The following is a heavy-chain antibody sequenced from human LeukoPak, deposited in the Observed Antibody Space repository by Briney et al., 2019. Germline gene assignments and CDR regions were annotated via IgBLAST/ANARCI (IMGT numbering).Heavy chain of an antibody. V-gene: IGHV3-48*04. Sequence: GGSLRLSCAASGFTFRSHSMNWVRQAPGKGLEWISYIHSGDSTTYYADSVKGRFTISRDNAKNSLYLQMDSLGAEDTAIYYCAIIGYNWRLDYWGQGILVTVSS. CDR3: AIIGYNWRLDY. CDR1: GFTFRSHS. J-gene: IGHJ4*02. CDR2: IHSGDSTT. D-gene: IGHD1-1*01.